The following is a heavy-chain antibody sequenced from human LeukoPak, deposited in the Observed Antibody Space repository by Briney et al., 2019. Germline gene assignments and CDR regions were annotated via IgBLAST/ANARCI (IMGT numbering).Heavy chain of an antibody. CDR1: GYTFTSYG. J-gene: IGHJ5*02. CDR2: ISAYNGNT. V-gene: IGHV1-18*04. CDR3: ARVSGVTMVRGVTNGVRDWFDP. Sequence: GASVKVSCKASGYTFTSYGISWVRQAPGQGLEWMGWISAYNGNTNYAQKLQGRVTMTTDTSTSTAYMELRSLRSDDTAVYYCARVSGVTMVRGVTNGVRDWFDPWGQGTLVTVSS. D-gene: IGHD3-10*01.